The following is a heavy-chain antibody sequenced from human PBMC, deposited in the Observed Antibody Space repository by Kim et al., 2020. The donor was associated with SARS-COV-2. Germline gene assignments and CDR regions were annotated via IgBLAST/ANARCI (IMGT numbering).Heavy chain of an antibody. CDR1: GFTFSNAW. CDR2: IKSKTDGGTT. D-gene: IGHD3-3*01. CDR3: TTDKSYYDFWSGYYTGSGY. J-gene: IGHJ4*02. V-gene: IGHV3-15*01. Sequence: GGSLRLSCAASGFTFSNAWMSWVRQAPGKGLEWVGRIKSKTDGGTTDYAAPVKGRFTISRDDSKNTLYLQMNSLKTEDTAVYYCTTDKSYYDFWSGYYTGSGYWGQGTLVTVSS.